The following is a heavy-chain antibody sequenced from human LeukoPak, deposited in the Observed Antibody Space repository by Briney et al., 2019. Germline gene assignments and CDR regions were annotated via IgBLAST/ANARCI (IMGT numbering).Heavy chain of an antibody. CDR1: GGTISRHY. V-gene: IGHV4-59*11. CDR2: IDYSGST. CDR3: ARDRRREKLHAFDM. D-gene: IGHD1-26*01. J-gene: IGHJ3*02. Sequence: PSDTLSLPCTVSGGTISRHYWSWIRHPPGKGLEWIAYIDYSGSTNYNPSLKSRLIISLDASKNQFSLKLSSVTAADTAVYYCARDRRREKLHAFDMWGQGTMVTVSS.